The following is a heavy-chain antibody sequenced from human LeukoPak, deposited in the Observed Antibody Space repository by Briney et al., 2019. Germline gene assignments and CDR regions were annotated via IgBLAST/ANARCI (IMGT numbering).Heavy chain of an antibody. J-gene: IGHJ4*02. D-gene: IGHD1-1*01. Sequence: GGSLRLSCTASGFTFGDYAMSWIRQAPGKGLEWVGFIRSKAYGETADYATSVKGRFTISRDDSKAIAYLQMNSLKTEDTAVYHCTRDRGAYNLYDYWGQGTLVTVSS. V-gene: IGHV3-49*03. CDR1: GFTFGDYA. CDR2: IRSKAYGETA. CDR3: TRDRGAYNLYDY.